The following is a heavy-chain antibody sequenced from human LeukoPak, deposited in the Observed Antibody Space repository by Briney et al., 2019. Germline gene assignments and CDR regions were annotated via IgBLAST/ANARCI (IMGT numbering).Heavy chain of an antibody. Sequence: PGGSLRLSCAASGFTFSSYTMSWVRQAPGKGLEWVSAISGSGGSTYYADSVKGRFTISRDNSKNTLYLQMNSLRAEDTAVYYCAKDRMGSSSTVPFDYWGQGTLVTVSS. J-gene: IGHJ4*02. V-gene: IGHV3-23*01. D-gene: IGHD6-13*01. CDR1: GFTFSSYT. CDR3: AKDRMGSSSTVPFDY. CDR2: ISGSGGST.